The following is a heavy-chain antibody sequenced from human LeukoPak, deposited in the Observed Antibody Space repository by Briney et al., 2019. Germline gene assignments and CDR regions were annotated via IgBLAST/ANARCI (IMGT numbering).Heavy chain of an antibody. D-gene: IGHD5-18*01. CDR2: IYSSGTT. CDR3: ARQPHSYGPDYYYYYMDL. CDR1: GGSVHSYDHY. J-gene: IGHJ6*03. V-gene: IGHV4-39*01. Sequence: SDTLSLTCAVSGGSVHSYDHYWAWIRQPPGKELEWMGTIYSSGTTSYNPSLKSRVTISVDTSSNHFYLNLISVTAADTALYYCARQPHSYGPDYYYYYMDLWGTGTTVTVSS.